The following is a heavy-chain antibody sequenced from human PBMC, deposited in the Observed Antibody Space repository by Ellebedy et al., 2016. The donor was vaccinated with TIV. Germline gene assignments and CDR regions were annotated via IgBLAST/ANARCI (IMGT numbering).Heavy chain of an antibody. CDR3: ARLCYRSSWFDY. D-gene: IGHD6-13*01. J-gene: IGHJ4*02. CDR1: GFTLNTYA. CDR2: ISGTGGST. V-gene: IGHV3-23*01. Sequence: PGGSLRLSCAASGFTLNTYAMSWVRQAPGKGLEWVSSISGTGGSTWYADSVQGRFTISRDHSKNTLSLQMNSLRADDTAVYYCARLCYRSSWFDYWGQGVLVTVSS.